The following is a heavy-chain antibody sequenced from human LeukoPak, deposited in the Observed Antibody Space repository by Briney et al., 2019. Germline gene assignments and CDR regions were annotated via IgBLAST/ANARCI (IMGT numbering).Heavy chain of an antibody. D-gene: IGHD1-26*01. Sequence: SVKVSCKASGGTFSSYAISWVRQAPEQGLEWMGGIIPIFGTANYAQKFQGRVTITADESTSTAYMELSSLRSEDTAVYYCARDKYSGSYYYFDYWGQGTLVTVSS. CDR2: IIPIFGTA. CDR3: ARDKYSGSYYYFDY. CDR1: GGTFSSYA. J-gene: IGHJ4*02. V-gene: IGHV1-69*13.